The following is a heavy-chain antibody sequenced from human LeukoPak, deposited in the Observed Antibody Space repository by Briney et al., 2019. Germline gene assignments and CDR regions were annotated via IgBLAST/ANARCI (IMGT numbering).Heavy chain of an antibody. CDR1: GGSFRGYY. CDR3: ARLRIWSGYRYFDY. CDR2: INHSGST. J-gene: IGHJ4*02. V-gene: IGHV4-34*01. D-gene: IGHD3-3*01. Sequence: PSETLSLTCAVYGGSFRGYYRSWIRQPPGKGLEWIGEINHSGSTNYNPSLKSRVTISVDTSKNQFSLKLSSVTAADTAVYYCARLRIWSGYRYFDYWGQGTLVTVSS.